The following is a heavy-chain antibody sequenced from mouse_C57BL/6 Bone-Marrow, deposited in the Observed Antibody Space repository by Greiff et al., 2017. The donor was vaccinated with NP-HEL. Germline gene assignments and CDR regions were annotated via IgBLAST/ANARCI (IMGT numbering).Heavy chain of an antibody. J-gene: IGHJ2*01. V-gene: IGHV3-6*01. CDR3: ARGIYYGNYDY. CDR2: ISYDGSN. Sequence: EVKLQESGPGLVKPSQSLSLTCSVTGYSITSGYYWNWIRQFPGNKLEWMGYISYDGSNNYNPSLKNRISITRDTSKNQFFLKLNSVTTEDTATYYCARGIYYGNYDYWGQGTTLTVSS. CDR1: GYSITSGYY. D-gene: IGHD2-1*01.